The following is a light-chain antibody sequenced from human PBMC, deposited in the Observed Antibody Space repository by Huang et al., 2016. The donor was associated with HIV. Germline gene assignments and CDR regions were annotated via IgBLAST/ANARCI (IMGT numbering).Light chain of an antibody. J-gene: IGKJ3*01. CDR2: GAS. CDR3: QQYNNWPPFT. CDR1: QSVSSN. Sequence: EIVMTQSPATLSVSPGERATLPCRASQSVSSNLAWYQQNPGQAPRLLIYGASTRATGIPARFSGSGSGTEFTLTISSLQSEDFAVYYCQQYNNWPPFTFGPGTKVDIK. V-gene: IGKV3-15*01.